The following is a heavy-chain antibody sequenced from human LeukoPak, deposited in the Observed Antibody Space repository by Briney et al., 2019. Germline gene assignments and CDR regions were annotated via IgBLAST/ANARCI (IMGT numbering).Heavy chain of an antibody. V-gene: IGHV4-61*02. Sequence: SQTLSLTCTVSGGSISSGSYYWSWIRQPAGKGLEWIGRIYTSGSTNYNPSLKSRVTISVDTSKNQFSLKLSSVTAADTAVYYCARDRATMITFGGVIAHDAFDIWGQGTMVTVSS. CDR2: IYTSGST. CDR3: ARDRATMITFGGVIAHDAFDI. D-gene: IGHD3-16*02. J-gene: IGHJ3*02. CDR1: GGSISSGSYY.